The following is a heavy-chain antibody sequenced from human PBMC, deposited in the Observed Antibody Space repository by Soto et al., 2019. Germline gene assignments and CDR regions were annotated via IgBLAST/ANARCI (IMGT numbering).Heavy chain of an antibody. V-gene: IGHV3-33*01. D-gene: IGHD6-13*01. CDR1: GFTFSSYG. CDR3: SRGGIATAGNNLYAFDI. Sequence: GGSLRLSCAASGFTFSSYGMHWVRQAPGKGLEWVAAIGDDGGNKYYADSVKGRFTISRDNSKNTLYLQMNSLRAEDTAVYSCSRGGIATAGNNLYAFDIWGQGTMVTVSS. J-gene: IGHJ3*02. CDR2: IGDDGGNK.